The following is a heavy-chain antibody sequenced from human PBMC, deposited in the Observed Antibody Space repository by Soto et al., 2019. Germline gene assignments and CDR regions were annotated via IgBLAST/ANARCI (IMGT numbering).Heavy chain of an antibody. CDR1: GGSISSDGYY. CDR2: IYYSGSA. J-gene: IGHJ4*02. D-gene: IGHD6-19*01. Sequence: SETLSLTCNASGGSISSDGYYWTWIRQHAEKGLEWIGYIYYSGSAYYNPSLKSRVTISLHTSNSQFSLELSSVTAADTAVYYCARGLITGSHYSGGWYYFDSWGPGTQVTVSS. CDR3: ARGLITGSHYSGGWYYFDS. V-gene: IGHV4-31*03.